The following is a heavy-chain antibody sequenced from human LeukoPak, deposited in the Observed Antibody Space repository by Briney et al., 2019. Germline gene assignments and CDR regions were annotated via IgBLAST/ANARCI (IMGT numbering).Heavy chain of an antibody. V-gene: IGHV4-59*08. J-gene: IGHJ6*02. D-gene: IGHD6-13*01. Sequence: PSETLSLTCTVSGGSISSYYWSWIRQPPGKGLEWIGYIYYSGSTNYNPSLKSRVTISVDTSKNQFSLKLSSVTAADTAVYYCARRPAGRSSSWSSDYYYYSMDVWGQGTTVTVSS. CDR1: GGSISSYY. CDR3: ARRPAGRSSSWSSDYYYYSMDV. CDR2: IYYSGST.